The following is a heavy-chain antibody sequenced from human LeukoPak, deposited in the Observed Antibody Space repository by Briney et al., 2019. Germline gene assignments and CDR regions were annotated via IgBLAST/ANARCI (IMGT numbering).Heavy chain of an antibody. CDR3: ARGGGYDYYFDY. V-gene: IGHV1-8*01. J-gene: IGHJ4*02. CDR1: GYTFTSYD. Sequence: ASVKVSCKASGYTFTSYDIHWVRQATGQGLERMGWMNPNSGNTGYAQKFQGRVTMTRNTSISTAYMELSSLRSEDTAVYYCARGGGYDYYFDYWGQGTLVTVSS. D-gene: IGHD5-12*01. CDR2: MNPNSGNT.